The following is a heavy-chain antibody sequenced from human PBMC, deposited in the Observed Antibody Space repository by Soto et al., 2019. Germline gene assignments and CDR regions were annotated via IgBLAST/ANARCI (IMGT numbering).Heavy chain of an antibody. V-gene: IGHV3-48*03. CDR3: DTFPRSSKRGY. CDR2: ISDGGGTT. Sequence: PGGSLRLSCAASGFTLSNYEMNWVRQAPGKGLEWVSYISDGGGTTYYADSVKGRFTISRDNAKNSLYLQMNSLGAEDTAVYYCDTFPRSSKRGYWGQGTLVTVSS. J-gene: IGHJ4*02. CDR1: GFTLSNYE. D-gene: IGHD4-4*01.